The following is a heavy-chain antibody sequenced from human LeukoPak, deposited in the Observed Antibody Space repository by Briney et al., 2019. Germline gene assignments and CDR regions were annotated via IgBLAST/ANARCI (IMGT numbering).Heavy chain of an antibody. CDR2: IKQDGSEK. CDR1: GFTFSSYW. V-gene: IGHV3-7*01. Sequence: GGSLRLSCAASGFTFSSYWMSWVRQAPGKGLEWVANIKQDGSEKYYVDSVKGRFTISRDNAKNSLYLQMNSLRAEDTAVYYCARDRLRDYYDSSGYFDYWGQGILVTVSS. CDR3: ARDRLRDYYDSSGYFDY. J-gene: IGHJ4*02. D-gene: IGHD3-22*01.